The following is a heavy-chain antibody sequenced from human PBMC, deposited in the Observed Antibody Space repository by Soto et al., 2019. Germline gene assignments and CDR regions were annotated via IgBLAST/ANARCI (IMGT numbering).Heavy chain of an antibody. V-gene: IGHV1-3*01. CDR1: GYSFTAYP. CDR3: ARKEYYAAGVYHFDH. Sequence: QVPLVQSGAEVKKPGASVRVSCKASGYSFTAYPIHWVRQAPGQGLEWMGWLNPVNGDTGYPQNLQGRLTVTRDTSASTVYIELSSLTPEDTAVYYCARKEYYAAGVYHFDHWGQGTLVTVSS. CDR2: LNPVNGDT. J-gene: IGHJ4*02. D-gene: IGHD3-16*01.